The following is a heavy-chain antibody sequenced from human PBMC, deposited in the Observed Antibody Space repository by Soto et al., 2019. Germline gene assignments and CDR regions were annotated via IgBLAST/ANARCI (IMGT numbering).Heavy chain of an antibody. CDR1: GFTFSSYS. V-gene: IGHV3-48*02. CDR2: ITSSGTTV. J-gene: IGHJ4*02. D-gene: IGHD6-13*01. CDR3: ARGSSNWAYYFDF. Sequence: EVHLVESGGGLVQPGGSLRLSCAASGFTFSSYSLNWVRQAPGKGLEWVSYITSSGTTVYYADSVRGRFTISRDNAKNSLYVQMNSLRDDDTAVYYCARGSSNWAYYFDFWGQGTLVTVSS.